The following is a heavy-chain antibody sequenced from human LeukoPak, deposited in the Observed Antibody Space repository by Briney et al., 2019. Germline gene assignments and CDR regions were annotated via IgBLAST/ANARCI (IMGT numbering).Heavy chain of an antibody. Sequence: GPLRLSCAASGFTFSSYWMSWVRQAPGKGLEWVANIKQDGSEKYYVDSVKGRFTISRDNSKNTLYLQMNSLRAEDTAVYYCAKGDTTWELPHDYWGQGTLVTVSS. J-gene: IGHJ4*02. CDR2: IKQDGSEK. CDR3: AKGDTTWELPHDY. V-gene: IGHV3-7*03. D-gene: IGHD1-26*01. CDR1: GFTFSSYW.